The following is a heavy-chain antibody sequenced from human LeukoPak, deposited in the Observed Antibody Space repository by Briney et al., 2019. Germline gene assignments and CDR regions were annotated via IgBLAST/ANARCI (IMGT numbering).Heavy chain of an antibody. CDR2: ISSSSSTI. V-gene: IGHV3-48*04. CDR1: GFTFSSYS. J-gene: IGHJ4*02. D-gene: IGHD3-10*01. Sequence: GGSLRLSCAASGFTFSSYSMNWVRQAPGKGLEWVSYISSSSSTIYYADSVKGRFTISRDNAKNSLYLQMYSLRAEDTAVYYCARDEYYYGSGSFWGQGTLATVSS. CDR3: ARDEYYYGSGSF.